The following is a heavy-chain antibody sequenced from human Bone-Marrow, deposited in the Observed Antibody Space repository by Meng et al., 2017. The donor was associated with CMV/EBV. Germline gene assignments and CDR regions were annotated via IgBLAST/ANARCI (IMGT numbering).Heavy chain of an antibody. CDR2: ISYDGSNK. V-gene: IGHV3-30*04. CDR1: GFTFSSYA. J-gene: IGHJ4*02. CDR3: ARDLESSTSYYFDY. Sequence: GESLKISCAASGFTFSSYAMHWVRQAPGKGLEWVAVISYDGSNKYYADSVKGRFTISRDNSKNTLYLQMNSLRAEVTAVYYCARDLESSTSYYFDYWGRGTLVTVSS. D-gene: IGHD2-2*01.